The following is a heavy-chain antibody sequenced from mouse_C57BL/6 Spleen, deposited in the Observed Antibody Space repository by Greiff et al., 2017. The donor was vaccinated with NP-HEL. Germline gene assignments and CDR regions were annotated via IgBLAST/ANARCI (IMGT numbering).Heavy chain of an antibody. Sequence: QVHVKQSGAELVKPGASVKMSCKASGYTFTTYPIEWMKQNHGKSLEWIGNFHPYNDDTKYNEKFKGKATLTVEKSSSTVYLELSRLTSDDSAVYYCARGHDYDGAWFAYWGQGTLVTVSA. J-gene: IGHJ3*01. CDR1: GYTFTTYP. V-gene: IGHV1-47*01. CDR2: FHPYNDDT. D-gene: IGHD2-4*01. CDR3: ARGHDYDGAWFAY.